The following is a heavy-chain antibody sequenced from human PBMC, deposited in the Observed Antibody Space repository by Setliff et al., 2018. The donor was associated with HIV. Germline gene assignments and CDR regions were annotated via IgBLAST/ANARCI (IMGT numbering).Heavy chain of an antibody. CDR1: GDTFSNYV. D-gene: IGHD1-26*01. CDR2: IVLMSGTA. Sequence: SVKVSCKASGDTFSNYVMSWVRQAPGQGLEWMGGIVLMSGTADYAQKFKGRATITADKSTSTAYMELRSLRSDDTAVYYCAREGTPGGSYYVLWGQGTLVTVSS. J-gene: IGHJ4*02. V-gene: IGHV1-69*06. CDR3: AREGTPGGSYYVL.